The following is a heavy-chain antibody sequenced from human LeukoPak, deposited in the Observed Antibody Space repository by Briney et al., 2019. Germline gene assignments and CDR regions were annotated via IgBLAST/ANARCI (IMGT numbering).Heavy chain of an antibody. CDR1: GYPFTAFS. CDR3: ARDWAHGPFDF. Sequence: ASVKVSCKASGYPFTAFSLHWVRQAPGQGPEWMAIINPGIFTTTYSQKFRDRVTVTSDPSTATVYMDLRSLRLEDTAVYFCARDWAHGPFDFWGQGTLVTVSS. V-gene: IGHV1-46*01. CDR2: INPGIFTT. J-gene: IGHJ4*02. D-gene: IGHD3-16*01.